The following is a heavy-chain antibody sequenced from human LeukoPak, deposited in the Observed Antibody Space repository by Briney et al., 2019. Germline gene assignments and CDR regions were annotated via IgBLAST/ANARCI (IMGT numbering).Heavy chain of an antibody. D-gene: IGHD3-10*01. Sequence: SETLSLTCTVSGGSISSSSYYWGWIRQPPGKGLEWIGSIYYSGSTYYNPSLKSRVTISVDTSKNQFSLKLSSVTAADTAVYYCARDNLWFGELPFDPWGQGTLVTVSS. CDR3: ARDNLWFGELPFDP. CDR1: GGSISSSSYY. J-gene: IGHJ5*02. CDR2: IYYSGST. V-gene: IGHV4-39*07.